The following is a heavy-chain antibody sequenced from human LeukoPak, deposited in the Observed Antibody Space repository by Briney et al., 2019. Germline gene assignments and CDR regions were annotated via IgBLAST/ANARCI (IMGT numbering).Heavy chain of an antibody. J-gene: IGHJ5*02. CDR3: ARRAYYDFVTGLFDP. Sequence: PSETLSPTCTVSGGSISSSNYYWGWIRQPPGKGREWIGSIYYSGNTYYNSSLKSRVTISVDTSKNHFSLNLNSVTAADTAVYYCARRAYYDFVTGLFDPWGQGTLVTVSS. CDR2: IYYSGNT. CDR1: GGSISSSNYY. D-gene: IGHD3-3*01. V-gene: IGHV4-39*02.